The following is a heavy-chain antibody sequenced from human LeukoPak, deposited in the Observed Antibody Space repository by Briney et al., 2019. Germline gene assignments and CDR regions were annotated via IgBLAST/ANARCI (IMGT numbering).Heavy chain of an antibody. J-gene: IGHJ5*02. CDR3: AREIPTRGKLPGKENWFDP. CDR1: GGSISSYY. V-gene: IGHV4-4*07. D-gene: IGHD3-16*01. CDR2: IYTSGST. Sequence: PSETLSLTCTVSGGSISSYYWSWIRQPAGKGLEWIGRIYTSGSTNYNPSLKSRVTMSVDTSKNQFSLKLSSVTAADTAVYYGAREIPTRGKLPGKENWFDPWGQGTLVTVSS.